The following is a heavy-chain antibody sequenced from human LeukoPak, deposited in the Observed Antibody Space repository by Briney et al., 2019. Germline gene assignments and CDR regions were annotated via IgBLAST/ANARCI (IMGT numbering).Heavy chain of an antibody. Sequence: SETLSLTCAVYGGSFSGYYWSWIRQPRGKGLEWMGEINHSGSTNYNPSLKSRVTISVDTSKNQFSLKLSSVTAADTAVYYCARRYSSGWWDYYYYYMDVWGKGTTVTISS. CDR2: INHSGST. CDR3: ARRYSSGWWDYYYYYMDV. J-gene: IGHJ6*03. V-gene: IGHV4-34*01. CDR1: GGSFSGYY. D-gene: IGHD6-19*01.